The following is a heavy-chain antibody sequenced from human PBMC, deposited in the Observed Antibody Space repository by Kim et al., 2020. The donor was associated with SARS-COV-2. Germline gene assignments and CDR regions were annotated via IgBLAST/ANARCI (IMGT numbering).Heavy chain of an antibody. CDR1: GGSISSYY. Sequence: SETLSLTCTVSGGSISSYYWSWIRQPPGKGLEWIGYIYYSGSTNYNPSLKSRVTISVDTSKNQFSLKLSSVTAADTAVYYCARGRIDFWSGYRGSQTGAFDPWGQGTLVTVSS. CDR2: IYYSGST. CDR3: ARGRIDFWSGYRGSQTGAFDP. V-gene: IGHV4-59*01. J-gene: IGHJ5*02. D-gene: IGHD3-3*01.